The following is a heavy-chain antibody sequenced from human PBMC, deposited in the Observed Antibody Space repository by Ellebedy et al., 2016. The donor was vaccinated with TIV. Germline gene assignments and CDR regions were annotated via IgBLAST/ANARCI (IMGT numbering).Heavy chain of an antibody. J-gene: IGHJ5*02. CDR2: INPSGGST. CDR1: GYTFTSYY. CDR3: ARAGAGWFDP. V-gene: IGHV1-46*01. Sequence: AASVKVSCKASGYTFTSYYMHWVRQAPGQGLDWMGIINPSGGSTSYAQKFQGRVTITRDTSTSTVYMELSSLRSEDTAVYYCARAGAGWFDPWGQGTLVTVSS. D-gene: IGHD3-10*01.